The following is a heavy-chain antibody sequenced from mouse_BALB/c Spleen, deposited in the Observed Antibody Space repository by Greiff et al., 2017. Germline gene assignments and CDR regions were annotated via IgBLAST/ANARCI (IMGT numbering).Heavy chain of an antibody. J-gene: IGHJ4*01. D-gene: IGHD2-14*01. Sequence: EVMLVESGPGLVKPSQSLSLTCTVTGYSITSDYAWNWIRQFPGNKLEWMGYISYSGSTSYNPSLKSRISITRDTSKNQFFLQLNSVTTEDTATYYCARRWYDGGYAMDYWGQGTSVTVSS. CDR3: ARRWYDGGYAMDY. CDR1: GYSITSDYA. CDR2: ISYSGST. V-gene: IGHV3-2*02.